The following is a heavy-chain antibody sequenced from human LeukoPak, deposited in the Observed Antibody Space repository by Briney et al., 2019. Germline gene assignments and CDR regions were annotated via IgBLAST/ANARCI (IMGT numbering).Heavy chain of an antibody. D-gene: IGHD3-10*01. Sequence: SETLSLTCPVSGGSLSSSSYYWGWLRQPPGKGLEWIGSIYYSGSTYYNPPLKSRVTISVDTSKNQFSLKLSSVTAADTAVYYCARGNYGSGSYYFDYWGQGTLGTVSS. V-gene: IGHV4-39*01. CDR1: GGSLSSSSYY. CDR2: IYYSGST. J-gene: IGHJ4*02. CDR3: ARGNYGSGSYYFDY.